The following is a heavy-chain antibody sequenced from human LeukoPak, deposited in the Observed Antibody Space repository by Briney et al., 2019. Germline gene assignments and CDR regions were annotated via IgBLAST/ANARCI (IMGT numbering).Heavy chain of an antibody. CDR2: IIPIFGTA. CDR3: ARDSEVRGVNLLWY. CDR1: GGTFSNYA. Sequence: PVKVSCKASGGTFSNYAISWVRQAPGQGLEWMGGIIPIFGTANYAQKFQGRVTITADESTTTAYMELSSLKSEDTAVYYCARDSEVRGVNLLWYWGQGTLVTVSS. V-gene: IGHV1-69*13. D-gene: IGHD3-10*01. J-gene: IGHJ4*02.